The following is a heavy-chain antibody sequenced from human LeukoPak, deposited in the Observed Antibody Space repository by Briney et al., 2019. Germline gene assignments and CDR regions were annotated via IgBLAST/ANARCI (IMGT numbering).Heavy chain of an antibody. D-gene: IGHD6-13*01. Sequence: GGSLRLSCAASGFTVSSNYMSWVRQAPGKGLEWVSVIYSGGSTYYADSVKGRFTISRDNSKNTLYLQMNSLRAEDTAVYYCAKDTLAAAAPVFWYWGQGTLVTVSS. J-gene: IGHJ4*02. CDR1: GFTVSSNY. CDR3: AKDTLAAAAPVFWY. CDR2: IYSGGST. V-gene: IGHV3-53*05.